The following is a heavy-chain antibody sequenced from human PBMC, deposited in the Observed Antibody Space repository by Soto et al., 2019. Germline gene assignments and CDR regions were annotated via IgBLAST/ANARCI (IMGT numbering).Heavy chain of an antibody. J-gene: IGHJ4*02. CDR3: ARESYPLSTTVPPEQYYFDY. CDR2: IYYSGST. V-gene: IGHV4-31*03. D-gene: IGHD4-17*01. Sequence: PSETLSLTCTVSGGSISSGGYYWSWIRQHPGKGLEWIGYIYYSGSTYYNPSLKSRVTISVDTSKNQFSLKLSSVTAADTAVYYCARESYPLSTTVPPEQYYFDYWGQGTLVTVSS. CDR1: GGSISSGGYY.